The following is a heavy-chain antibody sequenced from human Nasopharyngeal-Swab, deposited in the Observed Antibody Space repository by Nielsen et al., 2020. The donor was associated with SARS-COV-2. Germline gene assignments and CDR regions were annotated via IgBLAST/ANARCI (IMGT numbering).Heavy chain of an antibody. Sequence: SCKVSGYTLTESSMHWVRQAPGKGLEWVAVISYDGSNKYYGDSVKGRFTISRDNANNAVFLQMDSLRPEDTALYYCARDEGYGSGWYLSYYFDYWGQGTVVTVSS. V-gene: IGHV3-30*03. CDR2: ISYDGSNK. J-gene: IGHJ4*02. CDR1: GYTLTESS. D-gene: IGHD6-19*01. CDR3: ARDEGYGSGWYLSYYFDY.